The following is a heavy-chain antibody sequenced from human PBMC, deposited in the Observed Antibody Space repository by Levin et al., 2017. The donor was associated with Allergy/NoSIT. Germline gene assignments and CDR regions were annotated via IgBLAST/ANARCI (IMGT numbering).Heavy chain of an antibody. V-gene: IGHV4-39*07. D-gene: IGHD1-14*01. J-gene: IGHJ5*02. CDR1: GGSISSSSYY. Sequence: KSSETLSLTCTVSGGSISSSSYYWGWIRQPPGKGLEWIGSIYYSGSTYYNPSLKSRVTISVDTSKNQFSLKLSSVTAADTAVYYCASAGNLDVGWLDPWGQGTLVTVSS. CDR2: IYYSGST. CDR3: ASAGNLDVGWLDP.